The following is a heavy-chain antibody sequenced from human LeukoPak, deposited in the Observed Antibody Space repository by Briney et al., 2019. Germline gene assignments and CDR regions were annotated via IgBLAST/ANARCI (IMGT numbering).Heavy chain of an antibody. CDR2: INHSGST. CDR1: GFTFSDYA. D-gene: IGHD3-22*01. V-gene: IGHV4-34*01. J-gene: IGHJ6*02. Sequence: PGGSLRLSCAASGFTFSDYAMSWVRQAPGKGLEWIGEINHSGSTNYNPSLKSRVTISVDTSKNQFSPKLSSVTAADTAVYYCARDYYDSSGYYWSYYYGMDVWGQGTTVTVSS. CDR3: ARDYYDSSGYYWSYYYGMDV.